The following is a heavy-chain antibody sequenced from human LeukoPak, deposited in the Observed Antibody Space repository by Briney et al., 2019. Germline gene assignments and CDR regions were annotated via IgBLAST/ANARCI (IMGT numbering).Heavy chain of an antibody. CDR2: VSPGGTTP. Sequence: GGSLRLSCTASGFTFSTSAMSWVRQAPGKGLEWVSGVSPGGTTPYYAGSVKGRFTISRDNSKNTLYVQMNSLSVEDTAVYYCAKVDVRGFMYGFDSWGQGTLVTVSS. V-gene: IGHV3-23*01. CDR1: GFTFSTSA. CDR3: AKVDVRGFMYGFDS. D-gene: IGHD5-18*01. J-gene: IGHJ4*02.